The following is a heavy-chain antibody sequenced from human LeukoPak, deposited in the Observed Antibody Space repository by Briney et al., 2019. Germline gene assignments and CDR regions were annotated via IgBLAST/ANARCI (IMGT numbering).Heavy chain of an antibody. CDR2: INGDNGNT. CDR1: GCNFASYT. J-gene: IGHJ4*02. Sequence: ASVKVSCKTSGCNFASYTMHWLRRAPGQSPEWMGSINGDNGNTKYSEKFQGRVTFTRDTSASSAYMELSRLRSEDTAVYYCARSSSGTYHYWGQGTLVTVSS. CDR3: ARSSSGTYHY. V-gene: IGHV1-3*01. D-gene: IGHD3-10*01.